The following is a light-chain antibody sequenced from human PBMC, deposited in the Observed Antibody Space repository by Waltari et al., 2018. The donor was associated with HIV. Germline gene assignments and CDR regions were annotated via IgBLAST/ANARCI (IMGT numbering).Light chain of an antibody. CDR1: QSISNW. V-gene: IGKV1-5*03. CDR2: KAS. J-gene: IGKJ2*01. CDR3: QEYNSYSMYT. Sequence: DIQMTQSPSPLSASVGASVTITCRTKQSISNWLAWYQQKPGKAPKLLIYKASRLESGVPSRFSGSGSGTEFTLTISSLQPEDIATYFCQEYNSYSMYTFGQGTKLEIK.